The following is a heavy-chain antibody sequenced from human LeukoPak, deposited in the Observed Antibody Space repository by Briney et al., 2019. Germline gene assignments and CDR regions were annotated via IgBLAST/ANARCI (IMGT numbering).Heavy chain of an antibody. CDR3: ARGATARSYDFWSAFDY. Sequence: GGSLRLSCAASGFTFSSYSMNWVRQAPGKGLEWVSYISSSSSSTIYYADSVKGRFTISRDNAKNSLYLQMNSLRAEDTAVYYCARGATARSYDFWSAFDYWGQGTLVTVSS. CDR2: ISSSSSSTI. V-gene: IGHV3-48*01. D-gene: IGHD3-3*01. CDR1: GFTFSSYS. J-gene: IGHJ4*02.